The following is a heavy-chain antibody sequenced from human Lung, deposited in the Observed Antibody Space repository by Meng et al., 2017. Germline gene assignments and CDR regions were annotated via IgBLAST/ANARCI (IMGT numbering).Heavy chain of an antibody. V-gene: IGHV3-23*04. CDR2: ISGSGGST. CDR3: AKDPTKLEPPL. CDR1: GFNFSSYA. Sequence: VQVVGCGGVLGQPGGSLRLACAASGFNFSSYAMSRVRQAPGKGVEWVSAISGSGGSTYYADSVKGRFTISRDNSKNTLYLQMNSLRAEDTAVYHCAKDPTKLEPPLWGQGTLVTVSS. J-gene: IGHJ4*02. D-gene: IGHD1-14*01.